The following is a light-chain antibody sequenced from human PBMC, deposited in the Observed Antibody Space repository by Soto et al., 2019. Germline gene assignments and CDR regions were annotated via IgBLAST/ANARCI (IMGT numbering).Light chain of an antibody. CDR2: TNN. CDR3: ATWYDSRKGV. Sequence: QSVLKPPPSACGTPGQRIIISCSGSTSNIESHSVNWFQQVPGTAPRLLIITNNQRPSGVPDRFSGYKSGDSASLAISGLQSEDEATYYCATWYDSRKGVFGTGTKVTVL. V-gene: IGLV1-44*01. J-gene: IGLJ1*01. CDR1: TSNIESHS.